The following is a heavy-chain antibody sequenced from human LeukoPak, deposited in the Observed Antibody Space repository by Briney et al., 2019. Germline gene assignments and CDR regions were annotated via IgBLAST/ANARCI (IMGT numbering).Heavy chain of an antibody. D-gene: IGHD6-19*01. V-gene: IGHV4-4*07. J-gene: IGHJ3*02. Sequence: PSETLSLTCTVSGGSISSYYWSWIRQPAGKGLEWIGRIYTSGSTNYNPSLKSRVTMSVDTSKNQFSLKLSSVTAADTAVYYCARVSYSSGWIDAFDIWGQGTMVTVSS. CDR3: ARVSYSSGWIDAFDI. CDR2: IYTSGST. CDR1: GGSISSYY.